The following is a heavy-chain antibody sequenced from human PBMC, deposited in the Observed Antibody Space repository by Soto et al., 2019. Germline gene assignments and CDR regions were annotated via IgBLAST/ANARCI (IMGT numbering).Heavy chain of an antibody. D-gene: IGHD2-21*01. CDR1: GFTFDDYA. Sequence: EVQLVESGGGLVQPGRSLRLSCAASGFTFDDYAMHWVRQAPGKGLEWVSGISWERRSIAYADCLRGRFTISRDNTKKSPYLQINSSRSEDTAVYYYSKDMYCDDRHTYYYFDRWGRGTLVTVSS. V-gene: IGHV3-9*01. CDR3: SKDMYCDDRHTYYYFDR. J-gene: IGHJ2*01. CDR2: ISWERRSI.